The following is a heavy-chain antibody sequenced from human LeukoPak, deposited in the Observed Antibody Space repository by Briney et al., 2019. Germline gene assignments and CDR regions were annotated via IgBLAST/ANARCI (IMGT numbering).Heavy chain of an antibody. Sequence: SETLSLTCTVAGGSISDYYWSWIRQPPGKGLEWIGYVSHSGSTNSNPALRSGVTMSVDTSKTQLSLKLTSLTAADTAVYYCASQSYDYGANGRNWFDPWGHGAQVTVSS. D-gene: IGHD4/OR15-4a*01. CDR1: GGSISDYY. CDR2: VSHSGST. CDR3: ASQSYDYGANGRNWFDP. V-gene: IGHV4-59*08. J-gene: IGHJ5*02.